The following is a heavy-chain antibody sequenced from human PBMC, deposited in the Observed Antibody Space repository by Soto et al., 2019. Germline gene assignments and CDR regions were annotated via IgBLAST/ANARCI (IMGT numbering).Heavy chain of an antibody. Sequence: GGSLRLSCVASGFSITSFAMSWVRQAPGKGLEWASAISASGGSTYADSVKGRFTISRDNSKNTLYLQMNSLRVEDTAVYYCTTEWNRDPDYWGQGTLVTVS. CDR1: GFSITSFA. CDR3: TTEWNRDPDY. J-gene: IGHJ4*02. D-gene: IGHD1-1*01. CDR2: ISASGGST. V-gene: IGHV3-23*01.